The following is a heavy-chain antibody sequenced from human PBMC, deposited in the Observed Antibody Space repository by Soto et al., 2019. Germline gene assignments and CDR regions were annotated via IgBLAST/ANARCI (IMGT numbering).Heavy chain of an antibody. V-gene: IGHV4-61*01. J-gene: IGHJ6*02. CDR2: IHVSGST. CDR1: GGSVSGGSYH. Sequence: SETLSLGCPVSGGSVSGGSYHCTWIRQPAGKGPEWIGYIHVSGSTNDDPSLKGRVTMSIDTSKNQFSLKLSSVTAADTAEYYCARDGHGMDVGGQGNKVTVSS. CDR3: ARDGHGMDV.